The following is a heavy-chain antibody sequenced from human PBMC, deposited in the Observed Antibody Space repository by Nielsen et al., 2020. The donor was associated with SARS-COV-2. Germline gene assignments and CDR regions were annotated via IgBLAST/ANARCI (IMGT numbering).Heavy chain of an antibody. V-gene: IGHV3-9*01. CDR3: TKGAQLGDY. CDR2: ISWNSGSI. CDR1: GFTFDDYA. J-gene: IGHJ4*02. D-gene: IGHD6-13*01. Sequence: SLKISCAASGFTFDDYAMHWVRQAPGKGLEWVSGISWNSGSIGYADSVKGRFTISRDNAKNSLYLQMNSLRAEDTGVYYCTKGAQLGDYWGQGTLVTVSS.